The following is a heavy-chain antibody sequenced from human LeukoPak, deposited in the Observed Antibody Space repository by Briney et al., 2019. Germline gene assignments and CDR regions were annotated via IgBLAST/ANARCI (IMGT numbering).Heavy chain of an antibody. CDR1: GYTFTSYD. D-gene: IGHD6-6*01. J-gene: IGHJ4*02. V-gene: IGHV1-8*01. CDR2: MNPNSGNT. CDR3: ARTAIVTPRRPTPIAARPRGPFGY. Sequence: ASVKVSCKASGYTFTSYDINWVRQATGQGLEWMGWMNPNSGNTGYAQKFQGGVTMTRNTSISTAYMELSSLRSEDTAVYYCARTAIVTPRRPTPIAARPRGPFGYWGQGTLVTVSS.